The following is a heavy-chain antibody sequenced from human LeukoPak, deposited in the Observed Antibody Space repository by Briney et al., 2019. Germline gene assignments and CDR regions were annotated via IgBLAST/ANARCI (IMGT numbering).Heavy chain of an antibody. V-gene: IGHV1-18*01. CDR1: GYTFTSYG. Sequence: EASVKVSCKASGYTFTSYGISWVRQAPGQGLEWMGWIGAYNGNTNYAQKLQGRVTMTTDTSTSTAYMELRSLRSDDTAVYYCAREGTYYYDSSGYYPDAFDIWGQGTMVTVSS. J-gene: IGHJ3*02. D-gene: IGHD3-22*01. CDR2: IGAYNGNT. CDR3: AREGTYYYDSSGYYPDAFDI.